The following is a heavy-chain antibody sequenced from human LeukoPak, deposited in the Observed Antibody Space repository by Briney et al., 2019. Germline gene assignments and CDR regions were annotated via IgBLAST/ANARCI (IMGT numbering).Heavy chain of an antibody. CDR2: ISSRSSYI. CDR1: GFTFSSYS. V-gene: IGHV3-21*04. D-gene: IGHD6-13*01. J-gene: IGHJ4*02. Sequence: PGGSLRLSCAASGFTFSSYSMNWVRQAPGKGLEWVSSISSRSSYIDYADSLKGRFTISRHNAKNSLYLQMNSLRAEDTALYYCAKDIESAAGGYFDYWGQGTLVTVSS. CDR3: AKDIESAAGGYFDY.